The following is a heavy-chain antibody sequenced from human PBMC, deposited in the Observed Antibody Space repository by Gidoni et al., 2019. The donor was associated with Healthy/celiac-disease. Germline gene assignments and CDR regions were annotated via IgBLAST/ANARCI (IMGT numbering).Heavy chain of an antibody. Sequence: QVQLQESGPGLVKPSETLSLTCTVSGGSVSSGSYYWSWIRQPPGKGLEWIGYIYYSGSTNYNPSLKSRVTISVDTSKNQFSLKLSSVTAADTAVYYCARGPVGYWGQGTLVTVSS. CDR3: ARGPVGY. J-gene: IGHJ4*02. CDR2: IYYSGST. V-gene: IGHV4-61*01. D-gene: IGHD3-16*01. CDR1: GGSVSSGSYY.